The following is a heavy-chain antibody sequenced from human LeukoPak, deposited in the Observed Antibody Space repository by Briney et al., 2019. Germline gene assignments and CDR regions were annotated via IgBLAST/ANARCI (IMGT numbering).Heavy chain of an antibody. J-gene: IGHJ4*02. CDR2: IWYSGDT. CDR3: ARIVDTAMAYYFDY. D-gene: IGHD5-18*01. V-gene: IGHV4-59*01. Sequence: SETLSLTCTVSGGSISSSSWSWVRQDPGKRLEWIGFIWYSGDTDYNPSLRSRVTISVDTSKNQFSLKLSSVTAADAAVYYCARIVDTAMAYYFDYWGQGTLVTVSS. CDR1: GGSISSSS.